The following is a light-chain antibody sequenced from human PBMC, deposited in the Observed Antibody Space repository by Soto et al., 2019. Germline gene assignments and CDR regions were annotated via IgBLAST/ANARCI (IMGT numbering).Light chain of an antibody. J-gene: IGKJ1*01. V-gene: IGKV3-15*01. CDR2: GAS. CDR3: QQYGSSPPWT. Sequence: EIVMTQSPATLSVSLGDRATLSCRASQSVGSYLAWYQQKPGQAPRLLIYGASTRATGIPARFSGSGSETDFTLTISSLQSEDFAVYYCQQYGSSPPWTFGQGTKVEIK. CDR1: QSVGSY.